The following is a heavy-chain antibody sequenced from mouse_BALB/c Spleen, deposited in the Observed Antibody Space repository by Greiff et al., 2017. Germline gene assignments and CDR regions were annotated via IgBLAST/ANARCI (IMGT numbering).Heavy chain of an antibody. CDR2: INPSTGYT. J-gene: IGHJ4*01. Sequence: VQLQQSGAELAKPGASVKMSCKASGYTFTSYWMHWVKQRPGQGLEWIGYINPSTGYTEYNQKFKDKATLTADKSSSTAYMQLSSLTSEDSAVYYCAKNRYGDAMDYRGQGTSVTVSS. D-gene: IGHD2-14*01. CDR3: AKNRYGDAMDY. V-gene: IGHV1-7*01. CDR1: GYTFTSYW.